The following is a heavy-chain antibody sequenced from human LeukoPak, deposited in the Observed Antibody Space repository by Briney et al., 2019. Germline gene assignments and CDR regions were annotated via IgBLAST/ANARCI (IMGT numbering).Heavy chain of an antibody. V-gene: IGHV4-4*07. CDR2: IYTSEST. CDR1: GGSINSYY. D-gene: IGHD3-22*01. CDR3: ARGTLRDNRIFDY. J-gene: IGHJ4*02. Sequence: SETLSLTCTVSGGSINSYYWTWIRQPAGKGLEWIGRIYTSESTNYNPSLESRVTMSVDTSKNQFSLKLSSVTAADTAVYYCARGTLRDNRIFDYWGQGTLVTVSS.